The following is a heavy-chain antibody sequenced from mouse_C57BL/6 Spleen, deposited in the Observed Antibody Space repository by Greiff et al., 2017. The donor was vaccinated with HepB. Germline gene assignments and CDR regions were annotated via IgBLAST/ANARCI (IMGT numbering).Heavy chain of an antibody. D-gene: IGHD2-3*01. V-gene: IGHV5-16*01. J-gene: IGHJ2*01. CDR3: ARASYDAHDFDY. CDR2: INYDGSST. CDR1: GFTFSDYY. Sequence: DVKLVESEGGLVQPGSSMKLSCTASGFTFSDYYMAWVRQVPEKGLEWVANINYDGSSTYYLDSLKSRFIISRDNAKNILYLQMSSLKSEDTATYYCARASYDAHDFDYWGQGTTLTVSS.